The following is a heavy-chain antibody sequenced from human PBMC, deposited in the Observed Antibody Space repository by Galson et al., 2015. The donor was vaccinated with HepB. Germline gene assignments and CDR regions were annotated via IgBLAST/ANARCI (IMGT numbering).Heavy chain of an antibody. CDR1: GFTVSSNY. Sequence: SLRLSCAASGFTVSSNYMNWVRQAPGKGLEWVSVIYSGGSTYFADSVAGRFTISRDNSKNTLYLQMNSLRADDTAVYYCARAAAGTCFDYWGQGTLVTVSS. J-gene: IGHJ4*02. D-gene: IGHD6-13*01. CDR2: IYSGGST. V-gene: IGHV3-53*01. CDR3: ARAAAGTCFDY.